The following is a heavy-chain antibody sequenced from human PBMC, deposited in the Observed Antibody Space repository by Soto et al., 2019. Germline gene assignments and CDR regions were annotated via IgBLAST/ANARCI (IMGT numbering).Heavy chain of an antibody. D-gene: IGHD2-15*01. CDR1: GFTFSNYA. V-gene: IGHV3-23*01. Sequence: EVQLLESGGGLVQPGGSLRLSCTASGFTFSNYAMTWVRQAPGKGLEWASVISGGGFSTYYQDSVKGRFTISRDNSENTLYLQMNSLRVEDTAVYYCAKLTDDIVVVVAAPFDYWGQGTLVTVSS. J-gene: IGHJ4*02. CDR3: AKLTDDIVVVVAAPFDY. CDR2: ISGGGFST.